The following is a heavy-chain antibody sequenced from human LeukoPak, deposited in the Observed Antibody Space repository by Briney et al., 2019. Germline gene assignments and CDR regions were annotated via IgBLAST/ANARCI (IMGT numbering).Heavy chain of an antibody. Sequence: GGSLRLSCVASEFTFSSYAMYWVRQAPGKGLEYVSAISSNGGSTYYANSVKGRFTISRDNSKNTLYLQMNSLRAEDTAVYYCARDWVDGHWGIATFGIGGFFDYWGQGTLVTVSS. CDR1: EFTFSSYA. J-gene: IGHJ4*02. CDR2: ISSNGGST. V-gene: IGHV3-64*01. D-gene: IGHD6-13*01. CDR3: ARDWVDGHWGIATFGIGGFFDY.